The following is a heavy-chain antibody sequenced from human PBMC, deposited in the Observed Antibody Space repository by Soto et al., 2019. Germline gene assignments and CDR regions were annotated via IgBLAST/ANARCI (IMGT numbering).Heavy chain of an antibody. V-gene: IGHV3-23*01. J-gene: IGHJ6*02. CDR3: AKGGGITIFGVVSSEPYYYGMDV. CDR2: ISGSGGST. Sequence: LRLSCAASGFTFSSYAMSWVRQAPGKGLEWVSAISGSGGSTYYADSVKGRFTISRDNSKNTLYLQMNSLRAEDTAVYYCAKGGGITIFGVVSSEPYYYGMDVWGQGTTVTVSS. D-gene: IGHD3-3*01. CDR1: GFTFSSYA.